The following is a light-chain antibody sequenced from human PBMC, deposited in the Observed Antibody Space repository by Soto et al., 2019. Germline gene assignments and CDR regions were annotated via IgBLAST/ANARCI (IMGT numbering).Light chain of an antibody. CDR1: SSDVGGYIY. CDR3: CSYAGNYTYV. J-gene: IGLJ1*01. CDR2: DVS. Sequence: QSALTQPRSVSGSPGQSVTISCTGTSSDVGGYIYVSWYQQHPGKAPKLMMFDVSKRPSGVPDRFSGSKSDNTASLTISELQTEDEADYFCCSYAGNYTYVFGTGTKVTGL. V-gene: IGLV2-11*01.